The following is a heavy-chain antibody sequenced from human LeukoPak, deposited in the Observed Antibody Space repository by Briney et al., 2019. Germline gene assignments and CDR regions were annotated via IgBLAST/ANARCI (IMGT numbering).Heavy chain of an antibody. CDR1: GYSFSSYW. CDR2: IFPGDSDT. CDR3: ARRHDGGGWNYYAMDV. J-gene: IGHJ6*02. D-gene: IGHD4-23*01. Sequence: GESLQISCQGSGYSFSSYWIAWVRRMPGKGLEWMGIIFPGDSDTRYSPSFEGQVTISADKSISTAYLQWSSLKASDTGMYFCARRHDGGGWNYYAMDVWGQGTTVTVSS. V-gene: IGHV5-51*01.